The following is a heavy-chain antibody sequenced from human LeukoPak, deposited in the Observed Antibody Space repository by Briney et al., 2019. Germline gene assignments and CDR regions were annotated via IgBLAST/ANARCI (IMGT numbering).Heavy chain of an antibody. CDR1: GGSISSGSYY. CDR2: IYTSGST. V-gene: IGHV4-61*02. J-gene: IGHJ5*02. Sequence: SETLSLTCTVSGGSISSGSYYWSWIRQPAGKGLEWIGRIYTSGSTNYNPSLKSRVTISVDTSKYQFSLKLSSVTAADTAVYYCARTSDTANNWFDPWGQGTLVTVSS. D-gene: IGHD5-18*01. CDR3: ARTSDTANNWFDP.